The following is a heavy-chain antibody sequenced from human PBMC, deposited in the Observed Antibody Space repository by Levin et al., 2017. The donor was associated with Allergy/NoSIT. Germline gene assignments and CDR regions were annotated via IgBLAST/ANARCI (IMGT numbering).Heavy chain of an antibody. CDR2: IYNSGST. Sequence: GSLRLSCTVPGGSISNYYWSWVRQPPGKGLEWIGYIYNSGSTNYNPSLKSRVTISADTSKNQLSLKLTSVTAADTAVYYCARYYYGSGNSDWGQGTLVTVFS. D-gene: IGHD3-10*01. CDR1: GGSISNYY. J-gene: IGHJ4*02. CDR3: ARYYYGSGNSD. V-gene: IGHV4-59*01.